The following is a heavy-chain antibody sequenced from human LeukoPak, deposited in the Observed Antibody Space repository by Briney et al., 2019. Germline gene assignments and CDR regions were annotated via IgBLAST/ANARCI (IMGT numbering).Heavy chain of an antibody. CDR1: GFSLSTRGMC. J-gene: IGHJ5*02. CDR2: IDWDDDK. V-gene: IGHV2-70*01. CDR3: ARTSGWYDRDWFDP. Sequence: SGPTLVNPTQTLTLTCTFSGFSLSTRGMCVSWIRQPPGKALEWLALIDWDDDKYYSTSLKTRLTISKDTSKNQVVLTMTNMDPVDTATYYCARTSGWYDRDWFDPWGQGTLVTVSS. D-gene: IGHD6-19*01.